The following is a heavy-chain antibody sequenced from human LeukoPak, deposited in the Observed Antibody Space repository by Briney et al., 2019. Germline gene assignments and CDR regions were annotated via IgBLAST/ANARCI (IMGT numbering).Heavy chain of an antibody. CDR2: FDPEDGET. D-gene: IGHD5-18*01. J-gene: IGHJ6*02. V-gene: IGHV1-24*01. CDR1: GYTLTELS. CDR3: ARGPWIQLWSNYYYYGMDV. Sequence: GASVKVSCKVSGYTLTELSMHWVRQAPGKGLEWMGGFDPEDGETIYAQKFQGRVTMTEDTSTDTAYMELSSLRSEDTAVYYCARGPWIQLWSNYYYYGMDVWGQGTTVTVSS.